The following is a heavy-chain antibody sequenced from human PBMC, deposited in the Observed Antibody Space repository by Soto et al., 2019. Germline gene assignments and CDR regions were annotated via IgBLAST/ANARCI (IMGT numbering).Heavy chain of an antibody. CDR1: GGTFSSYA. D-gene: IGHD3-22*01. CDR3: ARRSTPYYYDSSGYYPPFDY. V-gene: IGHV1-69*12. Sequence: QVQLVQSGAEVKKPGSSVKVSCKACGGTFSSYAISWVRQAPGQGLEWMGGIIPIFGTANYAQKFQGRVTITADESTSTAYMELSSLRSEDTAVYYCARRSTPYYYDSSGYYPPFDYWGQGTLVTVSS. CDR2: IIPIFGTA. J-gene: IGHJ4*02.